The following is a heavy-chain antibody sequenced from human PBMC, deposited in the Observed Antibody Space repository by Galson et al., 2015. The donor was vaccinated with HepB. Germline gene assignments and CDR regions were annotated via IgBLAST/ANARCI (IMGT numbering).Heavy chain of an antibody. CDR3: AKDRKQLVSDFDY. J-gene: IGHJ4*02. CDR1: GFTFSSYA. CDR2: ISGSGGST. V-gene: IGHV3-23*01. D-gene: IGHD6-6*01. Sequence: SLRLSCAASGFTFSSYAMGWVRQAPGKGLEWVSAISGSGGSTYYADSVKGRFTISRDNSKNTLYLQMNSLRAEDTAVYYCAKDRKQLVSDFDYWGQGTLVTVSS.